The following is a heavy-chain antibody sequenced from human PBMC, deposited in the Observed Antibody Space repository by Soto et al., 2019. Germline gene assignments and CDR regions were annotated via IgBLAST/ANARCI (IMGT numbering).Heavy chain of an antibody. CDR1: GFTFSSYG. V-gene: IGHV3-33*01. D-gene: IGHD6-13*01. CDR3: ARDDLAAAGTPLDY. J-gene: IGHJ4*02. Sequence: QVQLVESGGGVVQPGRSLRLSSAASGFTFSSYGMHWVRQAPGKGLEWVAVIWYDGSNKYYADSVKGRFTISRDNSKNTLYLQMNSLRAEDTAVYYCARDDLAAAGTPLDYWGQGTLVTVSS. CDR2: IWYDGSNK.